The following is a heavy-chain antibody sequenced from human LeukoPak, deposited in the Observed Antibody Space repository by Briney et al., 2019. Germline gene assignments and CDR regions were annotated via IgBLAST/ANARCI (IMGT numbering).Heavy chain of an antibody. CDR3: AKGPSPSYYYDSSGFDY. J-gene: IGHJ4*02. D-gene: IGHD3-22*01. Sequence: GGSLRLSCAASGFTFSSYAMSWVRQAPGKGLEWVSAISGSGGSTYYADSVKGRFTISRDNSKNTLYLQVNSLRAEDTAVYYCAKGPSPSYYYDSSGFDYWGQGTLVTVSS. CDR2: ISGSGGST. V-gene: IGHV3-23*01. CDR1: GFTFSSYA.